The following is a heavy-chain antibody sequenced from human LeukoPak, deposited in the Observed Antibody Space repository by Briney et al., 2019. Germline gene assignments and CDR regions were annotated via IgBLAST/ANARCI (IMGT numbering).Heavy chain of an antibody. CDR3: AKDLGRDAFPPGY. J-gene: IGHJ4*02. D-gene: IGHD5-24*01. CDR2: ISGSGDST. CDR1: GFTFGTYA. V-gene: IGHV3-23*01. Sequence: PGGSLRLSCAASGFTFGTYAMSWVRQAPGKGLEWVSAISGSGDSTYYADSVKGRFTISRDNSKNTLFLQMSSLRAEDTAVYYCAKDLGRDAFPPGYWGQGTLVTVSS.